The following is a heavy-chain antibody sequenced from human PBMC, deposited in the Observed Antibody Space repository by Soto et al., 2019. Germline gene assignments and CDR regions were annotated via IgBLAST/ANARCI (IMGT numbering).Heavy chain of an antibody. V-gene: IGHV3-49*03. CDR2: IRSKAYGGTT. CDR1: GFTFGDYA. CDR3: TSPATSHLWFGELLPGVGGWFDP. Sequence: GGSLRLSCTASGFTFGDYAMSWFRQAPGKGLEWVGFIRSKAYGGTTEYAASVKGRFTISRDDSKSIAYLQMNSLKTEDTAVYYCTSPATSHLWFGELLPGVGGWFDPWGQGTLVTVSS. J-gene: IGHJ5*02. D-gene: IGHD3-10*01.